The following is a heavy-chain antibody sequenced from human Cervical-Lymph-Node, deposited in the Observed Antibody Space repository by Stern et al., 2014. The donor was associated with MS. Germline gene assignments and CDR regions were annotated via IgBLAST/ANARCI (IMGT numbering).Heavy chain of an antibody. CDR3: AREATRIIVGIDY. V-gene: IGHV1-2*06. D-gene: IGHD2/OR15-2a*01. CDR1: GYDFTGFF. CDR2: LNPNSDDP. Sequence: EHLVESGAKMKKPGASVKVSCKASGYDFTGFFIHWVRQVPGQGLEWMGRLNPNSDDPTYAQDFQDRVTLTRDTSISTAYLELSRLTSADTAVYYCAREATRIIVGIDYWGQGTQVTVSS. J-gene: IGHJ4*02.